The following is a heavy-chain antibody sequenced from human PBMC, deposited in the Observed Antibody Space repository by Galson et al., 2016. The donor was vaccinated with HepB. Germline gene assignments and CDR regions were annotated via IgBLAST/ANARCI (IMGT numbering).Heavy chain of an antibody. V-gene: IGHV3-30*18. D-gene: IGHD4-23*01. CDR3: AKGYGGNSWGTVLDF. CDR2: ISYDGDNR. CDR1: GFTFSSYA. Sequence: SLRLSCAASGFTFSSYAMHWVRQAPGKGLEWVAVISYDGDNRYYADSVKGRFTISRDNSKSKNTLYMHMNSLRAEDTAVYYCAKGYGGNSWGTVLDFWGQGTLVTVSS. J-gene: IGHJ4*02.